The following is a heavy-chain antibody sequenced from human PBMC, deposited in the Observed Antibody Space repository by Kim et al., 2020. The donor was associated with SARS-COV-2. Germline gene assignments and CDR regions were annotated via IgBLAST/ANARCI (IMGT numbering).Heavy chain of an antibody. CDR2: ISDSGGRT. CDR3: VKEWEDTSSWYPFFQP. CDR1: GFTFNNHA. D-gene: IGHD6-19*01. J-gene: IGHJ5*02. V-gene: IGHV3-23*01. Sequence: GGSLRLSCAASGFTFNNHAMSWVRQAPGKVLEWVSAISDSGGRTYYADSVKGRFTISRDNSKNTLFLQMNGLIAEDTALYYCVKEWEDTSSWYPFFQPWG.